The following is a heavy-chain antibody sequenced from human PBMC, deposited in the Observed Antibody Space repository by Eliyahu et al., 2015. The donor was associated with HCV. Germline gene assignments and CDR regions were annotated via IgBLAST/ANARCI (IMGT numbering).Heavy chain of an antibody. CDR3: ARAKAGDTAMVIFHDY. Sequence: QVQLQESGPGLVKPSQTLSLTCTVSGGSISSGSYYWSWIRQPAGKGLEWIGRIYTSGSTNYNPSLKSRVTISVDTSKNQFSLKLSSVTAADTAVYYCARAKAGDTAMVIFHDYWGQGTLVTVSS. V-gene: IGHV4-61*02. CDR1: GGSISSGSYY. J-gene: IGHJ4*02. CDR2: IYTSGST. D-gene: IGHD5-18*01.